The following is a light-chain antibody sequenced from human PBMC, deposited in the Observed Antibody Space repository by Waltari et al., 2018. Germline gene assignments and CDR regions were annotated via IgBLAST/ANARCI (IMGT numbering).Light chain of an antibody. V-gene: IGLV2-14*01. CDR2: DVN. CDR3: NSYAGSSSWV. CDR1: SSAVVFYNY. J-gene: IGLJ3*02. Sequence: QSALTQPASVSGSPGQSITISCPGTSSAVVFYNYVSGYQQRQGKAPKVLIFDVNERPSGVFNRFSGSKSGNPASLTISGLQAEDEADYYCNSYAGSSSWVFGGGTKLTVL.